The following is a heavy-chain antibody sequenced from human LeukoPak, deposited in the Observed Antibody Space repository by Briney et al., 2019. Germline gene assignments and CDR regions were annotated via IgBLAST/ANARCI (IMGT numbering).Heavy chain of an antibody. CDR3: TTDLDLCGSDCYSNYFDY. CDR1: GFTFSSYA. CDR2: ISYDGSNK. V-gene: IGHV3-30-3*01. J-gene: IGHJ4*02. D-gene: IGHD2-21*01. Sequence: GGSLGLSCAASGFTFSSYAMHWVRQAPGKGLEWVAVISYDGSNKYYADSVKGRFTISRDNSKNTLYLQMNSLKTEDTAVYYCTTDLDLCGSDCYSNYFDYWGQGTLVTVSS.